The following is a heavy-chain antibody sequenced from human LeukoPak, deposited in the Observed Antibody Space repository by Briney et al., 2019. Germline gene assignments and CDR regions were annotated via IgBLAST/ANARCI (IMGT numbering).Heavy chain of an antibody. J-gene: IGHJ4*02. CDR3: AKRIAFTVAVAGPLD. V-gene: IGHV3-21*04. CDR1: GFTFSSYA. CDR2: ISSTSSYI. Sequence: GGSLRLSCATSGFTFSSYAMNWVRQAPGKGLEWVSSISSTSSYIYYTDSVKGRFTISRDNAKNSLYLQMNSLRAEDTAVYYCAKRIAFTVAVAGPLDWGQGTLVTVSS. D-gene: IGHD6-19*01.